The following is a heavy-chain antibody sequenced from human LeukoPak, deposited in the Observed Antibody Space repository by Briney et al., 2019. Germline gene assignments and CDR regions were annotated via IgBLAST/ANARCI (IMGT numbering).Heavy chain of an antibody. Sequence: SVKVSCKASGFTLTSSAMQWVRQARGQRLEWIGWIVVGSGNTNYAQKFQERVTITRDMSTSTAYMELSSLRSEDTAVYYCAACEDPSLRYYYYGMDVWGQGTTVTVSS. D-gene: IGHD3-16*02. CDR1: GFTLTSSA. CDR2: IVVGSGNT. CDR3: AACEDPSLRYYYYGMDV. J-gene: IGHJ6*02. V-gene: IGHV1-58*02.